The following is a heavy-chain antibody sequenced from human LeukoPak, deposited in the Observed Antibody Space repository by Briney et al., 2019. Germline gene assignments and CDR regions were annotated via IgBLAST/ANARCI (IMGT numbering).Heavy chain of an antibody. CDR1: GFNFDDYT. Sequence: PGGSLRLSCAASGFNFDDYTMHWVRQIPWKSLELVSLINWDGGSTFYADSVKGRFTISRDTRKNFLYLQMISLRTEDTALYYCAKDLGKVIAAAGTSGFDSWGRGTLVTVSS. V-gene: IGHV3-43*01. CDR2: INWDGGST. D-gene: IGHD6-13*01. J-gene: IGHJ4*01. CDR3: AKDLGKVIAAAGTSGFDS.